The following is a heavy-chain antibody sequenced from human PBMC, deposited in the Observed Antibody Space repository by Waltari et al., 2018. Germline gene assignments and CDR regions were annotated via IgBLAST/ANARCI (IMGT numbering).Heavy chain of an antibody. CDR1: GGSFSGYY. D-gene: IGHD2-2*01. Sequence: QVQLQPWGAGLLKPSETLSLTCAVYGGSFSGYYWSWIRQPPGKGLEWIGELNHSGSTNYNPSLKSRVTISVDTSKNQFSLKLSSVTAADTAVYYCASLLLGYCSSTSCYLGYYYGMDVWGQGTTVTVSS. V-gene: IGHV4-34*01. CDR2: LNHSGST. J-gene: IGHJ6*02. CDR3: ASLLLGYCSSTSCYLGYYYGMDV.